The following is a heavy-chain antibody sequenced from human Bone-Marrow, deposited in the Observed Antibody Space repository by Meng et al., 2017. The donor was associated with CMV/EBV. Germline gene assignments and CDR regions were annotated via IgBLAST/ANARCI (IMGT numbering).Heavy chain of an antibody. Sequence: GESPKISCTGSGFTFGDYAMSWVRQAPGKGLEWVGFIRSKVYGGTIEYAASVKGRFIISRDDSKSIAYLQMNSLKTEDTAVYYCTRGRGATGYWGQGTLVTVSS. D-gene: IGHD1-26*01. V-gene: IGHV3-49*04. J-gene: IGHJ4*02. CDR1: GFTFGDYA. CDR2: IRSKVYGGTI. CDR3: TRGRGATGY.